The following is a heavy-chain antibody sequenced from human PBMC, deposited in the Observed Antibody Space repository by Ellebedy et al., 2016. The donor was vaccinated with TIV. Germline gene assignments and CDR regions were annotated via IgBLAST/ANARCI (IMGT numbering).Heavy chain of an antibody. J-gene: IGHJ4*02. D-gene: IGHD4-17*01. CDR3: ARADRYGDPYIDY. Sequence: GESLKLSCAASGFTFSRYTMNWVRQAPGKGLEWVSSISSGSSYTYYSNSVKGRFSISRDNAENSLYLQMNNLRAEDTAVYYCARADRYGDPYIDYWGQGTLVTVSS. CDR2: ISSGSSYT. V-gene: IGHV3-21*06. CDR1: GFTFSRYT.